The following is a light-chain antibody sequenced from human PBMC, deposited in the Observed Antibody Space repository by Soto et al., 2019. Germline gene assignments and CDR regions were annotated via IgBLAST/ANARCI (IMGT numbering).Light chain of an antibody. CDR1: QSVSSN. CDR3: HQDYSYSRT. J-gene: IGKJ1*01. Sequence: EMPQSPSSLSVSVGDRITLPCRASQSVSSNLAWLQQKPGKAPKLLIFGASTRPTGIPARFSGSGFGTEFTLTITSLQPDDFATYYCHQDYSYSRTFGQGTKVDIK. V-gene: IGKV1-5*01. CDR2: GAS.